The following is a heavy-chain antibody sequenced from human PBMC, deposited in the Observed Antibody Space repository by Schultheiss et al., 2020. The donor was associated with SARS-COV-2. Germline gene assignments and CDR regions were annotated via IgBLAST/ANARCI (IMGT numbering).Heavy chain of an antibody. CDR3: AREDGYNMLGY. CDR2: IDTSGST. V-gene: IGHV4-61*02. D-gene: IGHD5-24*01. CDR1: GGSISSGIYY. Sequence: SETLSLTCTVSGGSISSGIYYWSWIRQPAGKGLEWIGRIDTSGSTNYNPSLKSRVTISVDTSKNQFSLKLSSVTAADTAVYYCAREDGYNMLGYWGQGTLVTVSS. J-gene: IGHJ4*02.